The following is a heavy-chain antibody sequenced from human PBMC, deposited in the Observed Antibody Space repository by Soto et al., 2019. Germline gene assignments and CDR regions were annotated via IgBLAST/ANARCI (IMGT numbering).Heavy chain of an antibody. CDR1: GFNTRFYS. CDR3: SKGEMSTIRNSFDP. D-gene: IGHD1-7*01. Sequence: GGSLRLSCTASGFNTRFYSMSWVRQTPGKGLEWVAALSRSGGATYYADSVRGRFTISRDASKDTLFLQMSNLRAEDTALYYCSKGEMSTIRNSFDPWGQGT. V-gene: IGHV3-23*01. CDR2: LSRSGGAT. J-gene: IGHJ5*02.